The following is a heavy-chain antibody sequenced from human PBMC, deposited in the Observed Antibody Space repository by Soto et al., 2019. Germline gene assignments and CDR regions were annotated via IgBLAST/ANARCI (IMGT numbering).Heavy chain of an antibody. J-gene: IGHJ6*02. CDR1: GYTFTSYY. Sequence: GASVKVSCKASGYTFTSYYMHWVRQAPGQGPEWMGIINPSGGSTSYAQKFQGRVTMTRDTSTSTVYMELSSLRSEDTAVYYCARRTRMVPTTDYYYGMDVWGQGTTVTVSS. CDR3: ARRTRMVPTTDYYYGMDV. D-gene: IGHD1-1*01. V-gene: IGHV1-46*01. CDR2: INPSGGST.